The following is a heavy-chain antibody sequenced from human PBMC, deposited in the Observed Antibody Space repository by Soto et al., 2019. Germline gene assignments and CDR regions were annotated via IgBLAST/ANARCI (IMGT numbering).Heavy chain of an antibody. J-gene: IGHJ1*01. V-gene: IGHV3-33*01. D-gene: IGHD6-19*01. CDR2: IWYDGSNK. CDR1: GFTFSSYG. CDR3: ARDSDSGGWYYFQH. Sequence: QVQLVESGGGVVQPGRSLRLSCAASGFTFSSYGMHWVRQSPGKGLGWVAVIWYDGSNKYYADSVKGRFTISRDNSKNTLYLQMNSLRAEDTAVYYCARDSDSGGWYYFQHWGQGTLVTVSS.